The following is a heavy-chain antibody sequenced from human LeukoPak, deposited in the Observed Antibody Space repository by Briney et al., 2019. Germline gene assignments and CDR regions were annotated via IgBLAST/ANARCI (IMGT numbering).Heavy chain of an antibody. CDR1: GGSISSSSYY. D-gene: IGHD3-22*01. V-gene: IGHV4-39*01. J-gene: IGHJ4*02. CDR2: IYYSGST. CDR3: ARQNRTKYYDSSGYTLDY. Sequence: SETLSLTCTVSGGSISSSSYYWGWIRQPPGKGLEWIGSIYYSGSTYYNPSLKSRVTISVDTSKNQFSLKLSSVTAADTAVYYCARQNRTKYYDSSGYTLDYWGQGTLVTVSS.